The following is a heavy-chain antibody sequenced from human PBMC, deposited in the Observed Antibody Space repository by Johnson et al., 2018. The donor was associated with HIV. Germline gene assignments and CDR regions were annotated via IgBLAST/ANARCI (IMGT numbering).Heavy chain of an antibody. J-gene: IGHJ3*02. CDR1: GFTFSSYG. CDR3: ARERDYYDSGGYWVDAFDI. V-gene: IGHV3-30*03. Sequence: QVQLVESGGGVVQPGRSLRLSCAASGFTFSSYGMHWVRQAPGKGLEWVAVISYDGSNKYYADSVKGRFRISRDNAENTRYLQMNSLRAEDTAVYYCARERDYYDSGGYWVDAFDIWGQGTMVTVSS. CDR2: ISYDGSNK. D-gene: IGHD3-22*01.